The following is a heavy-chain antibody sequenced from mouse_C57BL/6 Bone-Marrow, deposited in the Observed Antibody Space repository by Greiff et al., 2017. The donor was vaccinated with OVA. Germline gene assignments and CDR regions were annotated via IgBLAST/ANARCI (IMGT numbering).Heavy chain of an antibody. J-gene: IGHJ2*01. CDR3: ARRVYSRRDYFDY. CDR2: INPNNGGT. V-gene: IGHV1-26*01. CDR1: GYTFTDYY. D-gene: IGHD2-1*01. Sequence: EVQLQQSGPELVKPGASVKISCKASGYTFTDYYMNWVKQSHGKSLEWIGDINPNNGGTSYNQKFKGKATLTVDKSSSTAYMELRSLTSEDSAVYYCARRVYSRRDYFDYWGQGTTLTVSS.